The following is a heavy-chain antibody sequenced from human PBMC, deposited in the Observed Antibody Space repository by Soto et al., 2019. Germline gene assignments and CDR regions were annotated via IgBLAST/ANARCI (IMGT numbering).Heavy chain of an antibody. CDR2: INSDGSST. CDR3: ARSMVRVNWFDP. Sequence: GGSLRLSCAASGFTFRSYWMHWVRQAPGKGLVWVSRINSDGSSTSYADSVKGRFTISRDNAKNTLYLQMNSLRAEDTAVYYCARSMVRVNWFDPWGQGTLVTVSS. D-gene: IGHD3-10*01. J-gene: IGHJ5*02. CDR1: GFTFRSYW. V-gene: IGHV3-74*01.